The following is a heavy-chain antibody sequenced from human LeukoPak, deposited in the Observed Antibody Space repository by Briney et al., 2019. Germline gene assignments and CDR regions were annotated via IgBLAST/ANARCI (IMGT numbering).Heavy chain of an antibody. D-gene: IGHD5-24*01. CDR1: GGSFSGYY. J-gene: IGHJ4*02. Sequence: SETLSLTCAVYGGSFSGYYWSWIRQPPGKGLEWIGEINHSGSTNYNPSLKSRVTISVDTSKNHFSLKLSSVTAADTAVYYCARERDGYNYRYPLDYWGQGTLVTVSS. CDR3: ARERDGYNYRYPLDY. V-gene: IGHV4-34*01. CDR2: INHSGST.